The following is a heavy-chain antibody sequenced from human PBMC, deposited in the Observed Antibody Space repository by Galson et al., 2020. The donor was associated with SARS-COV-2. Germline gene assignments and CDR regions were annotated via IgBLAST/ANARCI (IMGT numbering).Heavy chain of an antibody. CDR1: GFTFRTSA. Sequence: GGSLRLSCAASGFTFRTSAMNWVRQAPGKGLEWVSVISGSGETTFYADSVKGRFTISRENSKNTLFLQMNSLSAEDTAIYYCAKERGYGGNHPFDYWGQGTLVTVSS. CDR2: ISGSGETT. D-gene: IGHD2-15*01. V-gene: IGHV3-23*01. CDR3: AKERGYGGNHPFDY. J-gene: IGHJ4*02.